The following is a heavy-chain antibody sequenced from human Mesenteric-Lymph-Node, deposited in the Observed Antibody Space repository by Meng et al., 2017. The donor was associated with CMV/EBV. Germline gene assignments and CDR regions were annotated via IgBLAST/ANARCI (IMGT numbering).Heavy chain of an antibody. CDR2: INPSGGGT. Sequence: ASVKVSCKASGYTFTNYYLYWLRQAPGQGLEWTGIINPSGGGTTYAQKFQGRVTMTRDTSTSTLYMELSSLTSEDMAVYYCARDVDGYNNLDYWGQGTLVTVSS. CDR3: ARDVDGYNNLDY. V-gene: IGHV1-46*01. J-gene: IGHJ4*02. CDR1: GYTFTNYY. D-gene: IGHD5-24*01.